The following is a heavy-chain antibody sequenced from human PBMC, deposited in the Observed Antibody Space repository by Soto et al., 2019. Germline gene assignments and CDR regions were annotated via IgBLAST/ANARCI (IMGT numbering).Heavy chain of an antibody. J-gene: IGHJ4*01. CDR2: ISENGGST. Sequence: GGSLRLSCTASGFTFSNYAMSWVRQAPGKGLEWVSAISENGGSTYYADSVKSRFTISRDNSKNALSLQMNSLRAEDTAVYYCAKRTSVPGGHLDDYWGQGTLVTVSS. V-gene: IGHV3-23*01. D-gene: IGHD4-17*01. CDR3: AKRTSVPGGHLDDY. CDR1: GFTFSNYA.